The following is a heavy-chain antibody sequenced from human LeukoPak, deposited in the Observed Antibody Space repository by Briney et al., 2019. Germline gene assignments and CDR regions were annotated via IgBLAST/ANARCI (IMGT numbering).Heavy chain of an antibody. D-gene: IGHD6-19*01. CDR2: IKQDGSEK. CDR1: GFTFSSYW. CDR3: ARYKKSVAGTYKWNYFDY. J-gene: IGHJ4*02. Sequence: AGGSLRLSCAASGFTFSSYWMSWVRQAPGKGLEWVANIKQDGSEKYYVDSVKGRFTISRDNAKNSLYLQMNSLRAEDTAVYYCARYKKSVAGTYKWNYFDYWGQGTLVTVSS. V-gene: IGHV3-7*01.